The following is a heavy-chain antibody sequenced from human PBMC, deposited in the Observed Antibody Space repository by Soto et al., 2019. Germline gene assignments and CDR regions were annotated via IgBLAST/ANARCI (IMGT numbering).Heavy chain of an antibody. V-gene: IGHV3-9*01. CDR2: ISWNGGSI. CDR1: GFSFDDYA. Sequence: EVQLVESGGGLVQPGRSLRLSCAASGFSFDDYAMHWVRQAPGKGLEWVSGISWNGGSIGYADSVKGRFTISRDKAKDSRYLQMNSLRAEDTALYYCAKDHYGSAIYGMDVWGQGTTVTVSS. J-gene: IGHJ6*02. D-gene: IGHD3-10*01. CDR3: AKDHYGSAIYGMDV.